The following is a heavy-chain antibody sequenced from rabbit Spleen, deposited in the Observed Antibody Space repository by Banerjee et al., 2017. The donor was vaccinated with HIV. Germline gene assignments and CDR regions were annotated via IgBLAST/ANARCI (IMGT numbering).Heavy chain of an antibody. CDR2: IYAGSSGNT. Sequence: QSLEESGGGLVKPGASLTLTCEASGFSFSSSYYMCWVRQAPGKGLEWIACIYAGSSGNTYYANWAKGRFTISKTSSTTVTLQMTSLTAADTATYFCARDAGTSFSTYGMDLWGPGTLVTVS. CDR3: ARDAGTSFSTYGMDL. CDR1: GFSFSSSYY. V-gene: IGHV1S40*01. D-gene: IGHD8-1*01. J-gene: IGHJ6*01.